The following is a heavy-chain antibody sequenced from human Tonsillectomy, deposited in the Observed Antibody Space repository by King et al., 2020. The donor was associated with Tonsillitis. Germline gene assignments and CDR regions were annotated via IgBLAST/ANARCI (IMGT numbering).Heavy chain of an antibody. CDR2: IKQDGSEI. J-gene: IGHJ4*02. V-gene: IGHV3-7*01. CDR1: EFTFSHYW. Sequence: VQLVESGGGLVQPGGSLRLSCAASEFTFSHYWMNRVRQAPGKGLEWVAIIKQDGSEIYYMDSVKGRFTISRDNAKNSVYLQMNSLRAEDTAVYYCVSFWGPEMATIVNYWGQGTLVTVSS. CDR3: VSFWGPEMATIVNY. D-gene: IGHD5-24*01.